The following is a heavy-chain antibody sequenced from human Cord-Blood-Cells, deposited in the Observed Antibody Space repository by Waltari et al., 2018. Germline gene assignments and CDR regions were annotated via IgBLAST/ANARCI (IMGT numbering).Heavy chain of an antibody. CDR1: GLTFSSYA. D-gene: IGHD3-10*01. CDR2: ISYDGSNK. J-gene: IGHJ4*02. Sequence: QVQLVESGGGVVQPGRSLRLPCAASGLTFSSYAMHRVRQAPGKGLGWVAVISYDGSNKYYADSVKGRFTISRDNSKNTLYLQMNSLRAEDTAVYYCARGRVIPHFDYWGQGTLVTVSS. CDR3: ARGRVIPHFDY. V-gene: IGHV3-30-3*01.